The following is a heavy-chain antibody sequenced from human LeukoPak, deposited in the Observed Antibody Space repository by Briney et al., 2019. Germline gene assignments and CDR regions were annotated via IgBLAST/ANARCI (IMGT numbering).Heavy chain of an antibody. CDR3: ARGGEDCSSISCYSNWFDP. CDR2: ISPYKGNT. D-gene: IGHD2-2*01. V-gene: IGHV1-18*01. J-gene: IGHJ5*02. CDR1: GYILTSYD. Sequence: GASVKVSCKASGYILTSYDINWVRQAPGQGLEWMGWISPYKGNTNYAQKFQDRVTMTPDTSTSTAYMELRSLRSDDTAVYYCARGGEDCSSISCYSNWFDPWGQGTLVTVST.